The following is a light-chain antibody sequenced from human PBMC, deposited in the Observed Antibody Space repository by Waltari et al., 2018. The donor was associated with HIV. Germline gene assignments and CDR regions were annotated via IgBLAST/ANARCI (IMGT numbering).Light chain of an antibody. CDR3: LQHNNYPFT. Sequence: DIQMTQSTYSLSASVGARDTITCRASQGIRNHLAWYQQKPGKAPKRLIYAGSSLQSGVPSRFSGSGSGTEFTLTISSLQPEDFVTYYCLQHNNYPFTFGPGTKVDIK. J-gene: IGKJ3*01. CDR1: QGIRNH. V-gene: IGKV1-17*01. CDR2: AGS.